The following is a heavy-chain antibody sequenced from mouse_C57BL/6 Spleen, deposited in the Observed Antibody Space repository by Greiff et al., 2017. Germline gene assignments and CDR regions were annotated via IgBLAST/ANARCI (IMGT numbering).Heavy chain of an antibody. CDR1: GFTFSDYY. V-gene: IGHV5-16*01. D-gene: IGHD1-1*01. Sequence: EVQVVESEGGLVQPGSSMKLSCTASGFTFSDYYMAWVRQVPEKGLEWVANINYDGSSTYYLDSLKSRFIISRDNAKNILYLQMSSLKSEDTATYYCAREDYYGSSYWYFDVWGTGTTVTVSS. CDR3: AREDYYGSSYWYFDV. CDR2: INYDGSST. J-gene: IGHJ1*03.